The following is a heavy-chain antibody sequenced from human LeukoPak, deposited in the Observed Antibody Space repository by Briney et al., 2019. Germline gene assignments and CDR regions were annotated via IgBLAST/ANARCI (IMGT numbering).Heavy chain of an antibody. J-gene: IGHJ4*02. V-gene: IGHV3-23*01. D-gene: IGHD3-22*01. CDR3: ARVIYYYDSSGYYYFDY. CDR1: GFTFSNYG. Sequence: GGSLRLSCAASGFTFSNYGMSWVRQAPGKGLEWVSAISGSGGSTYYADSVKGRFTISRDNAKNTLYLQMNSLRAEDTAVYYCARVIYYYDSSGYYYFDYWGQGTLVTVSS. CDR2: ISGSGGST.